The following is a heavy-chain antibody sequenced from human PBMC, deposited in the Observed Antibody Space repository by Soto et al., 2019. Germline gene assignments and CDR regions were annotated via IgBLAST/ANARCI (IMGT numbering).Heavy chain of an antibody. CDR3: AIDGYSSGWYTHAPSNYYGMDV. D-gene: IGHD6-19*01. CDR1: GYTFTGYY. J-gene: IGHJ6*02. V-gene: IGHV1-2*04. Sequence: QVQLVQSGAEVKKPGASVKVSCKASGYTFTGYYMHWVRQAPGQGLEWMGWINPNSGGTNYAQKFQGWVTMTRDTSISTAYMELSRLRSDDTAVYYCAIDGYSSGWYTHAPSNYYGMDVWGQGTTVTVSS. CDR2: INPNSGGT.